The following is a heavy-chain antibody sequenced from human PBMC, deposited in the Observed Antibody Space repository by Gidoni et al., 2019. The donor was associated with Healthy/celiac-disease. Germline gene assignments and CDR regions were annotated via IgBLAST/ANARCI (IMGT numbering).Heavy chain of an antibody. CDR2: IIPIFGTA. CDR1: GRTFSSYA. J-gene: IGHJ4*02. V-gene: IGHV1-69*01. D-gene: IGHD5-18*01. CDR3: ARAGTAMVWRWWHFDY. Sequence: QVQLVQSGAEVQQPGSSVMVSCKASGRTFSSYAISWVRQAPGQGLEWMGGIIPIFGTANYAQKFQGRVTITADESTSTAYMELSSLRSEDTAVYYCARAGTAMVWRWWHFDYWGQGTLVTVSS.